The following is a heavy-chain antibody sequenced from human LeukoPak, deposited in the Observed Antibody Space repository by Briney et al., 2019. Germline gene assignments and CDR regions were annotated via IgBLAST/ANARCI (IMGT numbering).Heavy chain of an antibody. CDR1: GASINSYY. CDR3: ARKTVNAFDI. Sequence: SETLSLTCTVSGASINSYYWNWIRQSPGKGLEWLGNIHYRGTTNYNPSLKSRVTLSLDTSKNQFSLKLSSVTAADTAVYYCARKTVNAFDIWGQGTMVTVSS. D-gene: IGHD1-1*01. V-gene: IGHV4-59*08. J-gene: IGHJ3*02. CDR2: IHYRGTT.